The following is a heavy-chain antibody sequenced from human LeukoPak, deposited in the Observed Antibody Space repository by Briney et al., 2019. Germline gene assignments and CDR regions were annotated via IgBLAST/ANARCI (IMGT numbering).Heavy chain of an antibody. Sequence: SETLSLTCTVSGCSISSYYWSWIRQPPGKGLEWIGYIYYSGSTYYNPSLKNRVTISVDTSKNQFSLKLSSVPAADTAVYYCARSSPHCDILTGYYEPPPDYWGQGTLVTVSS. J-gene: IGHJ4*02. CDR2: IYYSGST. V-gene: IGHV4-59*12. CDR3: ARSSPHCDILTGYYEPPPDY. D-gene: IGHD3-9*01. CDR1: GCSISSYY.